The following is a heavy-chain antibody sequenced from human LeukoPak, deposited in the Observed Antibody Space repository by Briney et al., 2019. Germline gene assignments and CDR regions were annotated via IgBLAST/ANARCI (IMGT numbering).Heavy chain of an antibody. D-gene: IGHD3-22*01. CDR3: ARDATLYYYDSSGYTHDAFDI. V-gene: IGHV3-66*02. J-gene: IGHJ3*02. CDR1: GFTVSSNY. Sequence: GGSLRLSCAASGFTVSSNYMSWVRQAPGKGLEWVSVIYSGDNTYYADSVKGRFTISRDNSKNTLYLQMNSLRAEDTAVYYCARDATLYYYDSSGYTHDAFDIWGQGTMVTVSS. CDR2: IYSGDNT.